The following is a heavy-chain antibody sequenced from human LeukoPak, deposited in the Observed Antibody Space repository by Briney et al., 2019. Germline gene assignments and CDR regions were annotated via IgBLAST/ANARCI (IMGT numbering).Heavy chain of an antibody. CDR1: GITFSNHG. CDR3: ARDKYPGSGSYYIFDY. J-gene: IGHJ4*02. Sequence: GGSLRLSCAASGITFSNHGMHWVRQAPGKGLEWVAVISYDGSNKSYADSVKGRFTISRDNSKNTLYLQMNSLRAEDTAVYYCARDKYPGSGSYYIFDYWGQGTLVTVSS. CDR2: ISYDGSNK. V-gene: IGHV3-30*03. D-gene: IGHD1-26*01.